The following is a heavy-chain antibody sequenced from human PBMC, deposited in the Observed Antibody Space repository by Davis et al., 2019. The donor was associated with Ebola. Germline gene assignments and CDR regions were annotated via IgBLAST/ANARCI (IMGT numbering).Heavy chain of an antibody. CDR1: GGSISSSNW. D-gene: IGHD3-22*01. CDR2: IYDSGNT. Sequence: SETLSLTCAVSGGSISSSNWWNWVRQPPGKGLEWIGEIYDSGNTNYNPSFKSRVTISVDTSKNQFSLKLSSVTAADTAVYYCARLTYYDSSGVVSLPHFDYWGQGTLVTVSS. J-gene: IGHJ4*02. V-gene: IGHV4-4*02. CDR3: ARLTYYDSSGVVSLPHFDY.